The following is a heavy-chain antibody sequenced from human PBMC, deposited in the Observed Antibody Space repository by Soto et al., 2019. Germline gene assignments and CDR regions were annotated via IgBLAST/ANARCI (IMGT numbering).Heavy chain of an antibody. CDR2: IYYSGST. CDR3: ARVAVVAAGMDV. CDR1: GGSISSGGYY. J-gene: IGHJ6*04. Sequence: SETLSLTCTVSGGSISSGGYYWSWIRQHPGKGLEWIGYIYYSGSTYYNPSLKSRVTISVDTSKNQFSLKLSSVTAADTAVYYCARVAVVAAGMDVWGKANKVTVSS. V-gene: IGHV4-31*03. D-gene: IGHD2-15*01.